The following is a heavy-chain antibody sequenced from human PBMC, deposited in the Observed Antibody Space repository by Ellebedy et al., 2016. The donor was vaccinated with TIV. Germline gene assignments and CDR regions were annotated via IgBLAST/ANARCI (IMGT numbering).Heavy chain of an antibody. D-gene: IGHD2-15*01. CDR2: IWYDGSNK. V-gene: IGHV3-33*06. CDR3: VKGVGYCSGGSCYSAFDI. CDR1: GFTFSSYG. J-gene: IGHJ3*02. Sequence: GESLKISCAASGFTFSSYGMHWVRQAPGKGLEWVAVIWYDGSNKYYADSVKGRFTISRDNSKNTLYLQMNSLRAEDTAVYYCVKGVGYCSGGSCYSAFDIWGQGTMVTVSS.